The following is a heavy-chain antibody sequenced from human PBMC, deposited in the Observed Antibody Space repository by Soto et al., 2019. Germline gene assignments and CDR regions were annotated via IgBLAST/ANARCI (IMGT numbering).Heavy chain of an antibody. CDR3: ARVRGDDFWSGYHDYYMDV. V-gene: IGHV1-18*01. CDR1: GYTFTSYG. Sequence: ASVKVSCKASGYTFTSYGISWVRQAPGQGLEWMGWISAYNGNTNYAQKLQGRVTMTTDTSTSTAYMELRSLRSDDTAVYYCARVRGDDFWSGYHDYYMDVWGKGTTVTVSS. CDR2: ISAYNGNT. J-gene: IGHJ6*03. D-gene: IGHD3-3*01.